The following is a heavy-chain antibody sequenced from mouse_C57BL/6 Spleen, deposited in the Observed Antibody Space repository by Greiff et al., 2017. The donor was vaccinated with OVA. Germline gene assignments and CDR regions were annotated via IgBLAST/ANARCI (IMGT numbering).Heavy chain of an antibody. CDR1: GYTFTSYW. J-gene: IGHJ2*01. V-gene: IGHV1-61*01. Sequence: QVQLQQPGAELVRPGSSVKLSCKASGYTFTSYWVDWVKQRPGQSLEWIGNIYPSDSETHYNQKFKDKATLTVDKSSSTAYMQLSSLTSDDSAVYYCARKKEYYFDYWGQGTTLTVSS. CDR2: IYPSDSET. CDR3: ARKKEYYFDY.